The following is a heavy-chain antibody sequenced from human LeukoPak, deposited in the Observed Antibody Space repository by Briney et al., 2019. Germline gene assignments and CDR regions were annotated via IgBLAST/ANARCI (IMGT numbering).Heavy chain of an antibody. CDR1: GYPFTSYG. D-gene: IGHD3-10*01. V-gene: IGHV1-18*01. J-gene: IGHJ6*02. CDR3: ARGSIGPVGLWFGELPYYYYGMDV. CDR2: ISAYNGNT. Sequence: ASVKVSCKASGYPFTSYGISWVRQAPGQGLEWMGWISAYNGNTNYAQKLQGRVTMTTDTSTSTAYMELRSLRSDDTAVYYCARGSIGPVGLWFGELPYYYYGMDVWGQGTTVTVSS.